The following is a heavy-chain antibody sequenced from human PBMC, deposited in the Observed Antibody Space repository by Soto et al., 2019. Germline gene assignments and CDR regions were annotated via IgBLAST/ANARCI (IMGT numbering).Heavy chain of an antibody. J-gene: IGHJ4*02. D-gene: IGHD3-10*01. CDR3: ARSFMVPVDDFHY. CDR2: AFFSGST. V-gene: IGHV4-59*11. Sequence: QVQLQESGPGLVKPSETLSLTCTVSGASINTHYWSWIRQSPGKELAWIGQAFFSGSTNYNPSLKSRVIISIATSTKQFSLKLTSVTAADTAVYYCARSFMVPVDDFHYWGQGTLVTVS. CDR1: GASINTHY.